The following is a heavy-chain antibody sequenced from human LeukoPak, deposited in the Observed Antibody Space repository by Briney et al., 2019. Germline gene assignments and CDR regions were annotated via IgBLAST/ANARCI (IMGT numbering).Heavy chain of an antibody. V-gene: IGHV5-51*01. Sequence: GESLKISCNGSGYILTSYWIAWVRQMPGKGLELMGIIYPGDSDTRYSPSFQGQVTISADKSISTAYLQWSSLKASDTAMYYCARHGDLYCSSTRCYRFDYWGQGTLVTVSS. CDR2: IYPGDSDT. CDR3: ARHGDLYCSSTRCYRFDY. D-gene: IGHD2-2*01. J-gene: IGHJ4*02. CDR1: GYILTSYW.